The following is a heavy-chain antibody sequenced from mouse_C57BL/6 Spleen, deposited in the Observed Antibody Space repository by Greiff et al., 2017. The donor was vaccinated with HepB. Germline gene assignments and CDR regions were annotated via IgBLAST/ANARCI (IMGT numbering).Heavy chain of an antibody. CDR1: GYTFTSYW. D-gene: IGHD2-3*01. Sequence: QVHVKQPGTELVKPGASVKLSCKASGYTFTSYWMHWVKQRPGQGLEWIGNINPSNGGTNYNEKFKSKATLTVDKSSSTAYMQLSSLTSEDSAVYYCARYDGYYRAWFAYWGQGTLVTVSA. V-gene: IGHV1-53*01. CDR3: ARYDGYYRAWFAY. J-gene: IGHJ3*01. CDR2: INPSNGGT.